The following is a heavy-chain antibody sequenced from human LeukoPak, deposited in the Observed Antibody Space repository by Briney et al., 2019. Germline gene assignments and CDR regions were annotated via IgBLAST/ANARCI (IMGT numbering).Heavy chain of an antibody. Sequence: PGRSLRLSCAASGFTFGSYAMHWVRQAPGKGLEWVAVISYDGSNKYYADSVKGRSTISRDNSKNTLYLQMNSLRAEDTAVYYCARAPWLVGDYFDYWGQGTLVTVSS. CDR3: ARAPWLVGDYFDY. CDR2: ISYDGSNK. V-gene: IGHV3-30*04. CDR1: GFTFGSYA. J-gene: IGHJ4*02. D-gene: IGHD6-19*01.